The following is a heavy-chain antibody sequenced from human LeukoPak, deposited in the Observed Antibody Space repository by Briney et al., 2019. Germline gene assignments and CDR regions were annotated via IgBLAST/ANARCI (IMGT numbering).Heavy chain of an antibody. V-gene: IGHV3-30*18. CDR2: ISYDGSNK. CDR1: GFTFSSYG. CDR3: AKDSLDY. J-gene: IGHJ4*02. Sequence: PGGSLRLSCAASGFTFSSYGMHWVRQAPGKGLEWVAVISYDGSNKYYADSVKGRFTISRDNSKNTLYLQMNSLRAEDTAVYYCAKDSLDYWGQGTLVTVSS.